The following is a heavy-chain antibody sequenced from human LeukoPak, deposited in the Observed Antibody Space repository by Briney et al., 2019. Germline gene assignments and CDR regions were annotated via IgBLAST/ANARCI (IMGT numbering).Heavy chain of an antibody. CDR1: GFTFSSYA. V-gene: IGHV3-23*01. J-gene: IGHJ4*02. CDR2: ISGSGGST. D-gene: IGHD3-22*01. CDR3: AKYFSSSGYSASFDY. Sequence: GGSLRLSCAASGFTFSSYAMSWVRQAPGKGLEWVSAISGSGGSTYYADSVKGRFTISRDNSKNTLYLQMNSLRAEDTAVYYCAKYFSSSGYSASFDYWGQGTLVTASS.